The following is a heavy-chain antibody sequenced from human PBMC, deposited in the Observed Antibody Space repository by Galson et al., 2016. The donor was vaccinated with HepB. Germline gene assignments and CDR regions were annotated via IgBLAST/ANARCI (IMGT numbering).Heavy chain of an antibody. CDR1: GGSVVGYY. CDR3: AEGRAGFQVPLAP. J-gene: IGHJ5*02. CDR2: IDAGGSN. Sequence: SETLSLTCTVDGGSVVGYYWTWIRQSPGKRLEWIGEIDAGGSNTYNPSVKGRVTISLDRSTTSISLKLTSVTAADTGLYFCAEGRAGFQVPLAPWGLGTLVTVTS. V-gene: IGHV4-34*01.